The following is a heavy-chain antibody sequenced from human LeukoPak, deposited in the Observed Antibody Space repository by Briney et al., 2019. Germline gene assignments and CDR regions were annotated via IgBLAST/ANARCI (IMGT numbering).Heavy chain of an antibody. CDR1: GYTFANYA. V-gene: IGHV1-3*01. D-gene: IGHD6-13*01. J-gene: IGHJ5*02. Sequence: ASVKVSCTASGYTFANYAIHWVRQAPGQRHEWMGWINAGNGKTKYSQKFQGRVTITRDTSASTAYMELSSLRSEDTAVYYCARDPDEAGWFDPWGQGTLVTVSS. CDR2: INAGNGKT. CDR3: ARDPDEAGWFDP.